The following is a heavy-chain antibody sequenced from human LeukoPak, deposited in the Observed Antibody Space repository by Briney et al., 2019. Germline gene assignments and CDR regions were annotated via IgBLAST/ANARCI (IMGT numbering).Heavy chain of an antibody. V-gene: IGHV1-18*01. Sequence: ASVKVSCKASGYTFTSYGISWVRQAPGQGLEWMGWISAYNGNTNYAQKLQGRVTMTTDTSTSTAYMELRSLRSDDTAVYYCAREEPGIAVVGRGDAFDIWGQGTMVTVSS. CDR3: AREEPGIAVVGRGDAFDI. CDR2: ISAYNGNT. D-gene: IGHD6-19*01. CDR1: GYTFTSYG. J-gene: IGHJ3*02.